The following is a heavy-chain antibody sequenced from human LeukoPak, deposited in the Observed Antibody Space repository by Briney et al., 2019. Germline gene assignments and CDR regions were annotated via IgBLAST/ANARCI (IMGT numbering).Heavy chain of an antibody. V-gene: IGHV3-21*01. J-gene: IGHJ4*02. CDR3: ARDARYSGHDY. D-gene: IGHD5-12*01. CDR2: ISSSSSYI. Sequence: PGGPLSFSCAASGLPLRSKSMTWVAQAPGKGLEWVSSISSSSSYIYYADSVKGRFTISRDNAKNSLYLQMNSLRAEDTAVYYCARDARYSGHDYWGQGTLVTVSS. CDR1: GLPLRSKS.